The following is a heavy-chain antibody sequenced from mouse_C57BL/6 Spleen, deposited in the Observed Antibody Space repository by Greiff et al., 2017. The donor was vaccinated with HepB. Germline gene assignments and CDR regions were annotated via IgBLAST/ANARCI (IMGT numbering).Heavy chain of an antibody. CDR2: IYPRSGNT. CDR3: ARFRDGNYDYFDY. Sequence: QVQLQQSGAELARRGASVKLSCKASGYTFTSYGISWVKQRTGQGLEWIGEIYPRSGNTYYNEKFKGKATLTADKSSSTAYMELRSLTSEDSAVYFCARFRDGNYDYFDYWGQGTTLTVSS. V-gene: IGHV1-81*01. D-gene: IGHD2-1*01. J-gene: IGHJ2*01. CDR1: GYTFTSYG.